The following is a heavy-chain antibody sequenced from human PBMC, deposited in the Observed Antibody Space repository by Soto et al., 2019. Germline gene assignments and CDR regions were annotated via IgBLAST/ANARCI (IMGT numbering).Heavy chain of an antibody. D-gene: IGHD5-12*01. J-gene: IGHJ4*02. CDR1: GGFISRNY. V-gene: IGHV4-59*01. CDR3: ARLRGRDGYNYVYFFDS. Sequence: SETLSLTCTVSGGFISRNYWSWIRQPPGKGLEWIGYIYYNGITNYNPSLRSRVTISVDTSKNQFSLKLSSVTAADTAVYYCARLRGRDGYNYVYFFDSWGQGALVTVSS. CDR2: IYYNGIT.